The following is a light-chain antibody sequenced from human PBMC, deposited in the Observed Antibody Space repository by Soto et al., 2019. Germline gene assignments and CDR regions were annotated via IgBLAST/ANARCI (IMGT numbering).Light chain of an antibody. CDR3: QQSYSIPYT. V-gene: IGKV1-39*01. CDR2: AAS. J-gene: IGKJ2*01. Sequence: DIQMTQSASSLSASVGDRVTITCRASQSISSNLNWHQQKPGKAPKVLIYAASSLQSGVSSRFSGSGSGTDFTLTISSLQPEDFATYYCQQSYSIPYTFGQGTKLEIK. CDR1: QSISSN.